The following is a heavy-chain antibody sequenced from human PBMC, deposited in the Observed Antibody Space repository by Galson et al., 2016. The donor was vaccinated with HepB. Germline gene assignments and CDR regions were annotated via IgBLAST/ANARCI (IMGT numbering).Heavy chain of an antibody. CDR3: ARRHREGYERFFDS. CDR2: INHSGST. V-gene: IGHV4-34*01. CDR1: GGSFSSYY. D-gene: IGHD2-15*01. J-gene: IGHJ4*02. Sequence: SETLSLTCGVDGGSFSSYYWSWLRQTPGKGLEWIGEINHSGSTNYKASLKSRVTISVDTSNNQFTLKITSLTAADTAVYYCARRHREGYERFFDSWGQGILVTVSS.